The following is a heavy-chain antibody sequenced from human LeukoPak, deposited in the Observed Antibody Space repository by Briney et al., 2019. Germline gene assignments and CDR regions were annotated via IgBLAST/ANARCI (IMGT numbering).Heavy chain of an antibody. CDR3: ARDIAAAGTDY. Sequence: GSLRLSCAASGFTFDDYAMHWVRQAPGKGLEWIGSIYYSGSTYYNPSLKSRVTISVDTSKNQFSLKLSSVTAADTAVYYCARDIAAAGTDYWGQGTLVTVSS. V-gene: IGHV4-38-2*02. J-gene: IGHJ4*02. CDR2: IYYSGST. D-gene: IGHD6-13*01. CDR1: GFTFDDYA.